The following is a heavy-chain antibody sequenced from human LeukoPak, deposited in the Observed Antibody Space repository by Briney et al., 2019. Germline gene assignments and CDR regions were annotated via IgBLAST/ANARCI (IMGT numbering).Heavy chain of an antibody. CDR3: ARADMATITIDY. Sequence: QPGGSLRLSCAASGFTFRTFEMNWVRPAPGKGLEWVSYISSSGSNIYYADSVKGRFTISRDNAKNSLYLQMNSLRVEDTAVYYCARADMATITIDYWGQGTLVTVSS. CDR1: GFTFRTFE. D-gene: IGHD5-24*01. J-gene: IGHJ4*02. CDR2: ISSSGSNI. V-gene: IGHV3-48*03.